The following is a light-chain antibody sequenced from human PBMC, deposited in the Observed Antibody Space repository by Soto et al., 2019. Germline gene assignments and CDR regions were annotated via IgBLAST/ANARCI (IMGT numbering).Light chain of an antibody. CDR3: QQYYTTPLT. Sequence: DIVLTQSPDSLAVSLGERATINCKSSQSVLHSSNNKNRLAWYQQKAGQPPKLLIYWASTRESGVPDRFSGSGSGTDFTLTISSLQAEDVAVYYCQQYYTTPLTFGGGTKVEIK. J-gene: IGKJ4*01. CDR2: WAS. V-gene: IGKV4-1*01. CDR1: QSVLHSSNNKNR.